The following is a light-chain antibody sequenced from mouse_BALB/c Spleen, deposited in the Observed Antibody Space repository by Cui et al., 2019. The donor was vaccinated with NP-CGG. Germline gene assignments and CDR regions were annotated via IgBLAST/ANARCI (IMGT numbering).Light chain of an antibody. CDR1: TGAVTTSNY. CDR3: ALWYSNHWV. Sequence: QAVVTVESALTTSPGETVTLTCRSSTGAVTTSNYANWVQEKPDHLFTGLIGGTNNRAPGVPARFSGSLIGDKAALTITGAQTEDETIYFCALWYSNHWVFGGGTKLTVL. V-gene: IGLV1*01. CDR2: GTN. J-gene: IGLJ1*01.